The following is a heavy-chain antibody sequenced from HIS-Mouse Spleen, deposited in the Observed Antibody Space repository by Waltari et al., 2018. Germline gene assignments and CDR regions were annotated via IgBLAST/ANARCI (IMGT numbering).Heavy chain of an antibody. D-gene: IGHD6-19*01. CDR3: ARGIAVAGRGAFDI. Sequence: EVQLVESGGGLVQPGGSLRLSGAASGFTVGSNYMSRVSRAPGKGLEWVSVIYSGGSTYYADSVKGRFTISRDNSKNTLYLQMNSLRAEDTAVYYCARGIAVAGRGAFDIWGQGTMVTVSS. CDR1: GFTVGSNY. J-gene: IGHJ3*02. CDR2: IYSGGST. V-gene: IGHV3-66*01.